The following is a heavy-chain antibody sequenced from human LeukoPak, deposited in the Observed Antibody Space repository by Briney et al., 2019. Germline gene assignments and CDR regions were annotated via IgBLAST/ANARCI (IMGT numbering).Heavy chain of an antibody. CDR3: ARDRCSSTSCYADH. D-gene: IGHD2-2*01. V-gene: IGHV4-4*07. CDR2: IYTSGST. Sequence: PSETLSRTGTVSGVSSSSYYWSWIRQPAGKGLEWLGRIYTSGSTNYNPSLKSRVTMSVDTSKNQFSLKLSSVTAADTAVYYCARDRCSSTSCYADHWGQGTLVTVSS. J-gene: IGHJ4*02. CDR1: GVSSSSYY.